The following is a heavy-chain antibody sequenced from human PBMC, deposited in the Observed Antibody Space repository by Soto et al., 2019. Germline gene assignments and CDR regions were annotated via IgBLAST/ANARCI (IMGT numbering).Heavy chain of an antibody. D-gene: IGHD2-15*01. Sequence: EVQLLESGGGLVQPGGSLRLSCAASGFKFNSYTMGWVRQAPGKGLVWVSAIRGDGSSTYYADFVKGRFTISRDNSKNTLYLQMNRLRAEDTAVYYCAKPVVVDTIYYYYMDVWGRGTTVTVYS. CDR2: IRGDGSST. V-gene: IGHV3-23*01. CDR1: GFKFNSYT. CDR3: AKPVVVDTIYYYYMDV. J-gene: IGHJ6*03.